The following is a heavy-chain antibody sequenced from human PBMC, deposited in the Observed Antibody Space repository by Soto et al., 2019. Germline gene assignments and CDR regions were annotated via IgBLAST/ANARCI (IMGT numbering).Heavy chain of an antibody. D-gene: IGHD2-2*01. Sequence: SETLSLTCAVYGGSFSGYYWSWIRQPPGKGLEWIGETNHSGSTNYNPSLKSRVTISVDTSKNQFSLKLSSVTAADTAVYYCAREYCSSTSCSYYYYYGMDVWGQGATVTVS. CDR2: TNHSGST. CDR3: AREYCSSTSCSYYYYYGMDV. J-gene: IGHJ6*02. CDR1: GGSFSGYY. V-gene: IGHV4-34*01.